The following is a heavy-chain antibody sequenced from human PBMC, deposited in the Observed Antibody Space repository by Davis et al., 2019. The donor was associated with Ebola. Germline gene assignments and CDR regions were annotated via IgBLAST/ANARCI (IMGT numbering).Heavy chain of an antibody. CDR1: GGSISSSSYY. D-gene: IGHD6-13*01. V-gene: IGHV4-39*01. CDR2: IYYSGST. J-gene: IGHJ5*02. Sequence: PSETLSLTCTVSGGSISSSSYYWGWIRQPPGKGLEWIGSIYYSGSTYYNPSLKSRVTISVDTSKNQFSLKLSSVTAADTAVYYCARLGIAAVGTSSWYWFDPWGQGTLVTVSS. CDR3: ARLGIAAVGTSSWYWFDP.